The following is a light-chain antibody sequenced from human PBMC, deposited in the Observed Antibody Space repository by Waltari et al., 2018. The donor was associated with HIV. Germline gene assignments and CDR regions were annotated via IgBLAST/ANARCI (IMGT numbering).Light chain of an antibody. J-gene: IGLJ3*02. V-gene: IGLV2-8*01. CDR1: SSDVGGYNY. Sequence: QSALTQPPSASGSPGQSVTIPCTGTSSDVGGYNYVSWSQQHPGKAPKLMIYEGSKRPSGVPERFSGSKSGSTASLTVSGLQAEDEADYYCSSYAGSNNRWVFGGGTKLTVL. CDR2: EGS. CDR3: SSYAGSNNRWV.